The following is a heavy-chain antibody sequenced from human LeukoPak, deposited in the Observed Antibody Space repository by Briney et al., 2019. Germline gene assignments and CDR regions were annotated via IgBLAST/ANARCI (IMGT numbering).Heavy chain of an antibody. J-gene: IGHJ6*02. V-gene: IGHV1-18*01. Sequence: ASVKVSCKASGGTFSSYAISWVRQAPGQGLEWMGWISAYNGNTNYAQKLQGRVTMTTDTSTSTAYMELRSLRSDDTAVYYCASFYTYYDILTGYRPYYYYGMDVWGQGTTVTVSS. CDR1: GGTFSSYA. D-gene: IGHD3-9*01. CDR3: ASFYTYYDILTGYRPYYYYGMDV. CDR2: ISAYNGNT.